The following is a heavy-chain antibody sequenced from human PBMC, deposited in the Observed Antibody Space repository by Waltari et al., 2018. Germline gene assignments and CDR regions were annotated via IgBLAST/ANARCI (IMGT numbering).Heavy chain of an antibody. V-gene: IGHV4-30-4*08. D-gene: IGHD4-17*01. CDR2: ISPTGNA. J-gene: IGHJ4*02. Sequence: QVELLESGPGLVKPSRTLFLTCTVSDDSLNSRDFYWNWIRQPPGQGLEFVGYISPTGNAYSNPSLKGRVTISMDTSKRQFSLKLTAVTAADTAVYYCARGGAAVTRPFDYWGQGTLVTVSS. CDR1: DDSLNSRDFY. CDR3: ARGGAAVTRPFDY.